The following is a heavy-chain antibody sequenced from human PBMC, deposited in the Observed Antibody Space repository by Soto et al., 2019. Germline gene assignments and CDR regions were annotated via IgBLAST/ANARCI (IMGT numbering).Heavy chain of an antibody. D-gene: IGHD2-2*02. CDR1: GDSVSSNSAA. CDR2: TYYRSKWYN. Sequence: PSQTLSLTCAISGDSVSSNSAAWNWIRQSPSRGLEWLGRTYYRSKWYNDYAVSVKSRITINPDTSKNQFSLQLNSVTPEDTAVYYCARESVVPAAIHTLRYQYYGMDVWGQGTKVTVYS. J-gene: IGHJ6*02. CDR3: ARESVVPAAIHTLRYQYYGMDV. V-gene: IGHV6-1*01.